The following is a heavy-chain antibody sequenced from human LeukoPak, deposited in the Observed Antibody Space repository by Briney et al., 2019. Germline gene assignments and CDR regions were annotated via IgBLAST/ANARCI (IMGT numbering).Heavy chain of an antibody. CDR1: GFTFSDYY. Sequence: PGGSLRLSCAASGFTFSDYYMSWIRQAPGKGLEWVSYISSSSSYTNYADSVKGRFTISRDNAKNSLYLQMNSLRAEDTAVYYCAGDENIYGDYEAGFDYWGQGTLVTVSS. V-gene: IGHV3-11*06. CDR3: AGDENIYGDYEAGFDY. J-gene: IGHJ4*02. CDR2: ISSSSSYT. D-gene: IGHD4-17*01.